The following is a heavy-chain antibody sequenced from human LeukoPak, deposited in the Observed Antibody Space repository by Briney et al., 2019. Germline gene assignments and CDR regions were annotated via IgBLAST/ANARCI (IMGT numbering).Heavy chain of an antibody. Sequence: GESLKISYKGSGYSVTSYWIGWVRQMPGKGLEWMGIIYPGDSDIRYSPSFQGQVTISADKSITTAYLQWSSLKASDTAMYYCARSHSSGWFPSEYWGQGTLVTVSS. D-gene: IGHD6-19*01. CDR3: ARSHSSGWFPSEY. CDR2: IYPGDSDI. J-gene: IGHJ4*02. CDR1: GYSVTSYW. V-gene: IGHV5-51*01.